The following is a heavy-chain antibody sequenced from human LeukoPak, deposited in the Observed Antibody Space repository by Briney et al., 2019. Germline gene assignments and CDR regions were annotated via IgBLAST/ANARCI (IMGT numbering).Heavy chain of an antibody. J-gene: IGHJ3*02. CDR3: AKADATIGGAFDT. V-gene: IGHV3-23*01. CDR2: ISGTADSK. CDR1: RFTFRNYA. Sequence: PGGSLRLSCAASRFTFRNYAMSWVRQAPGRGLEWLSIISGTADSKYYADSVKGRFTNSRDNPRSTLYLEMKSLRAEDTAVYYCAKADATIGGAFDTWGQGTMVIVSS. D-gene: IGHD3-16*01.